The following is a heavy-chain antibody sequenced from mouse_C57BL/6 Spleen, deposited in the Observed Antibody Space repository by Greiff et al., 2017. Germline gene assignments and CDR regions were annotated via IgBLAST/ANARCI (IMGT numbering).Heavy chain of an antibody. CDR3: ARDGGLGPLAY. CDR2: ISDGGSYT. V-gene: IGHV5-4*01. CDR1: GFTFSSYA. D-gene: IGHD4-1*01. J-gene: IGHJ3*01. Sequence: DVHLVESGGGLVKPGGSLKLSCAASGFTFSSYAMSWVRQTPEKRLEWVATISDGGSYTYYPDNVKGRFTIARDNAKNNLYLQMSHLKSEDTAMYYCARDGGLGPLAYWGQGTLVTVSA.